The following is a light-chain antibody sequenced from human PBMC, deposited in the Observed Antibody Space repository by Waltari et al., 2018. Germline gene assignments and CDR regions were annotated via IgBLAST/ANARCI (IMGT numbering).Light chain of an antibody. J-gene: IGKJ1*01. Sequence: EIVLTQSPGTLSLSPGERATLSCRASQSVSSSYLAWYQQKPGQAPRLLIYGASSRATGIPDRFSGSGPGTDFTLTISRLEPEDFAVYDCQQYGSSPVTFGQGTKVEIK. V-gene: IGKV3-20*01. CDR3: QQYGSSPVT. CDR1: QSVSSSY. CDR2: GAS.